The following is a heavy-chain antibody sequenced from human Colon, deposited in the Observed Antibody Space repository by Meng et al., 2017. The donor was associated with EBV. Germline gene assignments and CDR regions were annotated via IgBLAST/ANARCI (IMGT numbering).Heavy chain of an antibody. CDR1: GYTFTRYP. V-gene: IGHV7-4-1*02. J-gene: IGHJ4*02. CDR2: ISTNTGNP. D-gene: IGHD6-19*01. CDR3: GTLKYTSGFYGPAY. Sequence: QGEVVNSGSELKKPGASWKVSCKASGYTFTRYPMNWVRQAPGQGLEWMGWISTNTGNPTYAQGFTGRFVFSVDTSVSTAYLQISSLKAEDTAVYYCGTLKYTSGFYGPAYWGQGALVTVSS.